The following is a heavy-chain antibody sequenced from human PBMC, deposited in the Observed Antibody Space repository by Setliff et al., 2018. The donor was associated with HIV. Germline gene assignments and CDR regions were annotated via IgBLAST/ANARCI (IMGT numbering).Heavy chain of an antibody. D-gene: IGHD3-3*01. CDR1: GGSISSYY. CDR3: ARCYYNFWSGYPLDYMDV. CDR2: IYTSGST. J-gene: IGHJ6*03. Sequence: SETLSLTCTVSGGSISSYYWSWIRQPPGKGLEWIGYIYTSGSTNYNPSLKSRVTISVDTSKNQFSLKLGSVTAADTAVYYCARCYYNFWSGYPLDYMDVWGKGTTVTVSS. V-gene: IGHV4-4*08.